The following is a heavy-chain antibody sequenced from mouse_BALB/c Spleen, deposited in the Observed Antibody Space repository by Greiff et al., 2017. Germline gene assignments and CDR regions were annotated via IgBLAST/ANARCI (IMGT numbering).Heavy chain of an antibody. CDR3: ACNYPYAIDY. Sequence: EVQGVESRGGLVQPGGSRKLSCAASGFTFSSFGMHWVRQAPEKGLEWVAYISSGSSTIYYADTVKGRFTISRDNPTNTLFLQMTSLRSEDTAMYYCACNYPYAIDYWGQGTSVTVSS. J-gene: IGHJ4*01. D-gene: IGHD2-1*01. CDR1: GFTFSSFG. CDR2: ISSGSSTI. V-gene: IGHV5-17*02.